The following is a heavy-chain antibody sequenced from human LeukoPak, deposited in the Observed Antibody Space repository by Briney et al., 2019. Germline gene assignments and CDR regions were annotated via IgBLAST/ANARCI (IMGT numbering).Heavy chain of an antibody. J-gene: IGHJ6*02. CDR1: GFTFSSYA. CDR2: ISGSGGST. D-gene: IGHD3-10*01. Sequence: GGSLRLSCAASGFTFSSYAMSWVRQAPGKGLEWVSAISGSGGSTYYADSVKGRFTISRDNSKNTLYLQMNSLRAEDTAVYYCAKDLPRLLSFGELLSYYYYYGMDIWGQGTTVNVSS. CDR3: AKDLPRLLSFGELLSYYYYYGMDI. V-gene: IGHV3-23*01.